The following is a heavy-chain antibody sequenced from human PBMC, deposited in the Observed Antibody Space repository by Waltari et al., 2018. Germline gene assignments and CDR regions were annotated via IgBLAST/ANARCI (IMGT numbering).Heavy chain of an antibody. D-gene: IGHD6-19*01. CDR1: GYTFTSYG. CDR2: ISAYNGNT. V-gene: IGHV1-18*01. CDR3: ASSGWDTYYYYGMDV. J-gene: IGHJ6*02. Sequence: LVQSGAEVKKPGASVKVSCKASGYTFTSYGIRWVRPAPGQGLEWMGWISAYNGNTNYAQKLQGRVTMTTDTSTSTAYMELRSLRSDDTAVYYCASSGWDTYYYYGMDVWGQGTTVTVSS.